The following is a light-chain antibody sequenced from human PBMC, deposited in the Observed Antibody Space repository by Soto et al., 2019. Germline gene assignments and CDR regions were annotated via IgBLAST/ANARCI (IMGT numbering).Light chain of an antibody. CDR2: DNN. J-gene: IGLJ3*02. CDR1: SSNIGNNY. CDR3: GTLDSSLTVDWV. V-gene: IGLV1-51*01. Sequence: QAVLTQPPSVSAAPGQKVTISCSGSSSNIGNNYVSWYQHLPGTAPKLLIYDNNKRPSGIPDRFSGSKSGTSATLGITGLQTGDEADYYCGTLDSSLTVDWVFGGGTKVTVL.